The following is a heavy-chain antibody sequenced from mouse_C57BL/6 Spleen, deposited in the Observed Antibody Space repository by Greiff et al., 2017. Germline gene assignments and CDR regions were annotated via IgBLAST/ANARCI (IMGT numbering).Heavy chain of an antibody. D-gene: IGHD1-1*01. Sequence: VKLLESGPGLVQPSQSLSITCTVSGFSLTSYGVHWVRQSPGQGLEWLGVIWRGGSTDYNAAFISRLSISKDNSKSQVSYKMHSLQADDTAIDYCARNGYGSRHWYFDVWGTGTTVTVSS. V-gene: IGHV2-2*01. CDR1: GFSLTSYG. J-gene: IGHJ1*03. CDR3: ARNGYGSRHWYFDV. CDR2: IWRGGST.